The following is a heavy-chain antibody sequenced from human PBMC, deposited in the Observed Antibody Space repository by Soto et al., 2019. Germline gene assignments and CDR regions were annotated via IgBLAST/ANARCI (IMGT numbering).Heavy chain of an antibody. CDR3: ESDCSSHTCYRQGGMDV. Sequence: GGSLRLSCAASGFSLNSYAMHWVRQAPSKGLEWVAVISYDGSNKFYGDSVKGRFTISRDNSKNTVYLQMDSLRTEDTAVYYCESDCSSHTCYRQGGMDVWGQGTTVTVSS. V-gene: IGHV3-30-3*01. CDR1: GFSLNSYA. J-gene: IGHJ6*02. D-gene: IGHD2-2*02. CDR2: ISYDGSNK.